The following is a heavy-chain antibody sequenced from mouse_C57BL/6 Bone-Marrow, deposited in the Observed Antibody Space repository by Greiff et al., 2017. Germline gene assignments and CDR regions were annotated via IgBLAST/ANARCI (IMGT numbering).Heavy chain of an antibody. CDR1: GYTFTSYW. D-gene: IGHD1-1*01. CDR2: IDPYSGGT. Sequence: VQLQQSGAELVKPGASVKLSCKASGYTFTSYWMHWVKQRPGRGLEWIGRIDPYSGGTKYNEKFKSKATLTVDKPSSTAYMQLSSLTSEDSAVYYCASPTVVAYYYAMDYWGQGTSVTVSS. V-gene: IGHV1-72*01. J-gene: IGHJ4*01. CDR3: ASPTVVAYYYAMDY.